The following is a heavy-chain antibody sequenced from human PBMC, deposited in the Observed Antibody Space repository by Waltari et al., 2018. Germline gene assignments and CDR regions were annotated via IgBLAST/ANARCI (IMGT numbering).Heavy chain of an antibody. V-gene: IGHV4-39*01. CDR3: ARRNIGDRVFDI. J-gene: IGHJ3*02. Sequence: LQLQESGPGLVKPSATLSLICPVSDDSISNNYYWAWIRQPPGKGLEWIGNIFYTGSTYYNPSLKSRVTISVDTSKNQFSLKLSSVTAADTAVYYCARRNIGDRVFDIWGQGTMVTVSS. CDR1: DDSISNNYY. CDR2: IFYTGST. D-gene: IGHD3-10*01.